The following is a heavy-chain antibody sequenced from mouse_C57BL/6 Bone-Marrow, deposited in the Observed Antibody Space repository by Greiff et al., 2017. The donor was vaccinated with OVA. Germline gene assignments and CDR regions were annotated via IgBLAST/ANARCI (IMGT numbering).Heavy chain of an antibody. J-gene: IGHJ3*01. CDR3: AREGQRGFAY. D-gene: IGHD3-3*01. CDR1: GYTFTDYN. Sequence: EVQGVESGPELVKPGASVKIPCKASGYTFTDYNMDWVKQSHGKSLEWIGDINPNNGGTIYNQKFKGKATLTVDKSSSTAYMELRSLTSEDTAVYYCAREGQRGFAYWGQGTLVTVSA. V-gene: IGHV1-18*01. CDR2: INPNNGGT.